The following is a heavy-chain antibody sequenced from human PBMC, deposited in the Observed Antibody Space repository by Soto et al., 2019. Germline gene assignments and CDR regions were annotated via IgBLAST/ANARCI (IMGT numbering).Heavy chain of an antibody. Sequence: QVQLQESGPGLVKPSQTLSLTCSVSGDSISSGDYYWSWLRQHPGKGLEWMGYSYHSGITYFNPSLKRRLTISVDTSKNHASLNLRSVTAADTAVYYCATVWFVGEIFPYGFDPWGQGSLVTVSS. J-gene: IGHJ5*02. D-gene: IGHD3-10*01. V-gene: IGHV4-31*03. CDR3: ATVWFVGEIFPYGFDP. CDR2: SYHSGIT. CDR1: GDSISSGDYY.